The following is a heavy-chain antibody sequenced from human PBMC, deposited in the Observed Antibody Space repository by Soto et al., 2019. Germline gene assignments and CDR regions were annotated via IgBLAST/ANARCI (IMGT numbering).Heavy chain of an antibody. J-gene: IGHJ4*02. CDR2: ISYDGINK. Sequence: GGSLRLSCAASGFTFSNYGIHWVRQAPGKGLEWVTFISYDGINKYYADSVKGRFTISRDNSKNTLYLQMNSLRAEDTAVYYCAKNLYSYDSSGYPIHYWGQGTLVTVS. CDR3: AKNLYSYDSSGYPIHY. V-gene: IGHV3-30*18. CDR1: GFTFSNYG. D-gene: IGHD3-22*01.